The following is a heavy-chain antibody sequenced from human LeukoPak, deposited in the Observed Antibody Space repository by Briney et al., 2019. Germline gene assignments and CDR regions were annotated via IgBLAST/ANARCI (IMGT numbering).Heavy chain of an antibody. CDR1: GFTVRNYC. V-gene: IGHV3-53*01. Sequence: GGSLRLSCAASGFTVRNYCMCWVRQAPGKGLEWVAVIYGDGSTYYADSVKGRFTISSDNLKNTLSLQMDSLRAADTAMYYCARGSPVASGRYSIYSSWGQGTLVTVSP. D-gene: IGHD3-10*01. CDR3: ARGSPVASGRYSIYSS. J-gene: IGHJ5*02. CDR2: IYGDGST.